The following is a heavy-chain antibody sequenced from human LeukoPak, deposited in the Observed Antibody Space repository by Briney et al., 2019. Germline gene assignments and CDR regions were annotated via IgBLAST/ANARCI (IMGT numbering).Heavy chain of an antibody. CDR3: ARGRELAPNWFDP. CDR2: IYYSGST. D-gene: IGHD1-1*01. V-gene: IGHV4-59*13. Sequence: PLETLSLTCSVSGGSISRYYWSWIRQPPGKGPEWIGQIYYSGSTDYNPSLKSRLTISVDTSKNQVFLKLRSVTAADAAVYYCARGRELAPNWFDPWRQGTLVIVSS. J-gene: IGHJ5*02. CDR1: GGSISRYY.